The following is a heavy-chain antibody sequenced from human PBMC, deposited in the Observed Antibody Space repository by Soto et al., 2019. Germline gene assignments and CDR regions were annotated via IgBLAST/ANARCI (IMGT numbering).Heavy chain of an antibody. D-gene: IGHD2-15*01. Sequence: PSETLSLTCTVSGGSISSGGYYWSWIRQHPGKGLEWIGYIYYSGSTYYNPSLKSRVTISVDTSKNQFSLKLSSVTAADTAVYYCARESLGRDCSGGSCSTNGIWGQGTMVTVS. CDR3: ARESLGRDCSGGSCSTNGI. CDR1: GGSISSGGYY. J-gene: IGHJ3*02. CDR2: IYYSGST. V-gene: IGHV4-31*03.